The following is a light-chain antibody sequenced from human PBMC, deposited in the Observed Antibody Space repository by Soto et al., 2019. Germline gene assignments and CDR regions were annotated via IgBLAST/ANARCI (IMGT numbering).Light chain of an antibody. Sequence: QSVLTQPDSVSGSPGQSITISCTGTSSDVGRYNYVSWYQQHPGKAPKLILYEVTNRPSGVSSRFSGSKSGNTASLTITGLQADDEADYYCSTFGGSGVFGTGTKVTVL. J-gene: IGLJ1*01. CDR1: SSDVGRYNY. CDR3: STFGGSGV. CDR2: EVT. V-gene: IGLV2-14*01.